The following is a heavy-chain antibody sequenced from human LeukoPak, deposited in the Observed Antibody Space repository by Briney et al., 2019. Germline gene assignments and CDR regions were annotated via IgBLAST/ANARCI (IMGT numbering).Heavy chain of an antibody. CDR1: GFTFSTYA. CDR2: ISDSGVNT. J-gene: IGHJ4*02. V-gene: IGHV3-23*01. D-gene: IGHD1-26*01. Sequence: PGGSQRLSCAASGFTFSTYAMTWVRQAPGKGLQWVSAISDSGVNTFYADSVKGRFTISRDNSKNTLYLQMNSLRAEDTAVYYCAKDSGSFDYWGQGTLVTVSS. CDR3: AKDSGSFDY.